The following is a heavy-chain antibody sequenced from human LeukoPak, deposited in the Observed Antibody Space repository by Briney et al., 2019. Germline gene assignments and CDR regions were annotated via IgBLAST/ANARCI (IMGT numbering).Heavy chain of an antibody. J-gene: IGHJ4*02. D-gene: IGHD3-22*01. CDR2: IYYSGST. V-gene: IGHV4-59*01. CDR3: ARVPYYDSSGSLGFDY. Sequence: SETLSLTCTVSGGSISSYYWSWIRQPPGKGLEWIGYIYYSGSTNYNPSLKSRVTISVDTSKNQFSLKLSSVTAADTAVYYCARVPYYDSSGSLGFDYWSQGTLVTVSS. CDR1: GGSISSYY.